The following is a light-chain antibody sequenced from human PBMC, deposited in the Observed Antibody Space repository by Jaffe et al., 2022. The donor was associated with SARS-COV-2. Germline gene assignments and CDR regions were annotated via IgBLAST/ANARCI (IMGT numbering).Light chain of an antibody. CDR1: QGISNW. CDR2: KAS. V-gene: IGKV1-5*03. Sequence: DIQMTQSPSTLSASVGDRVTITCRASQGISNWLAWYQQKPGKAPNLLIYKASSLESGVPSRFSGSGSGTEFTLTISSLQPDDFATYYCQQYKSYGWTFGQGTKVEVK. J-gene: IGKJ1*01. CDR3: QQYKSYGWT.